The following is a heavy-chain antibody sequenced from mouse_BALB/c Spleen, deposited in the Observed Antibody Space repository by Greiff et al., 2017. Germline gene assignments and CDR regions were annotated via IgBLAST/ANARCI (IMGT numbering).Heavy chain of an antibody. J-gene: IGHJ3*01. V-gene: IGHV5-12-2*01. D-gene: IGHD1-1*01. CDR3: ARNYYVSSYAWFAY. CDR2: ISNGGGST. Sequence: EVHLVESGGGLVQPGGSLKLSCAASGFTFSSYTMSWVRQTPEKRLEWVAYISNGGGSTYYPDTVKGRFTISRDNAKNTLYLQMSSLKSEDTAMYYCARNYYVSSYAWFAYWGQGTLVTVSA. CDR1: GFTFSSYT.